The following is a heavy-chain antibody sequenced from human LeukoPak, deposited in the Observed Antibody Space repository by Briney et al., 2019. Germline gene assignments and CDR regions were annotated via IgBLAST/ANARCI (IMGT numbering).Heavy chain of an antibody. CDR2: IYYSGST. V-gene: IGHV4-39*07. CDR3: ARVWYYYGSGSFDP. Sequence: PSETLSLTCTVSGGSISSSSYYWGWIRQPPGKGLEWIGSIYYSGSTYYNPSLKSRVTISVDTSKNQFSLKLSSVTAADTAVYYCARVWYYYGSGSFDPWGQGTLVTVSS. CDR1: GGSISSSSYY. D-gene: IGHD3-10*01. J-gene: IGHJ5*02.